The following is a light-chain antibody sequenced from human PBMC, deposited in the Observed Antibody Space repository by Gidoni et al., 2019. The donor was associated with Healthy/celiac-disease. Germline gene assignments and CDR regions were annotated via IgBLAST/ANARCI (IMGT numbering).Light chain of an antibody. CDR3: QQYNNWLWT. V-gene: IGKV3-15*01. Sequence: SQSVSSNLAWYQQKPGQAPRLLIYGASTRATGIPARFSGSGSGTEFTLTISSLQSEDFAVYYCQQYNNWLWTFGQGTKVEIK. J-gene: IGKJ1*01. CDR1: QSVSSN. CDR2: GAS.